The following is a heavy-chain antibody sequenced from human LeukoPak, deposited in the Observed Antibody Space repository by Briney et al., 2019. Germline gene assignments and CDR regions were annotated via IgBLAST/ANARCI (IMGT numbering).Heavy chain of an antibody. CDR2: INPNSGGT. D-gene: IGHD4-17*01. CDR3: ARLNAMTPASYYHALDV. CDR1: GYSFTDYY. V-gene: IGHV1-2*02. J-gene: IGHJ6*02. Sequence: RASVKVSCKASGYSFTDYYIHWVRQAPGQGLEWMGWINPNSGGTNYPQKFQGRVTITRDTSISTVYMELSSLISDDTAVYYCARLNAMTPASYYHALDVWGQGTTVTVSS.